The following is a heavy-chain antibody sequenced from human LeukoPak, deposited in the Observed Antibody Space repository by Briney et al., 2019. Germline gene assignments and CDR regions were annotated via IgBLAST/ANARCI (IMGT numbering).Heavy chain of an antibody. Sequence: GGALRLSRSAPGFTLSVYWMSWGRQGPGEGVEWVGNIKQDGSEKYYVDSVKGRFTISRDNAKNSLYLQMNSLRAEDTAVYYCARVPGGIVVVITDIYFDYWGQGTLVTVSS. CDR2: IKQDGSEK. CDR1: GFTLSVYW. V-gene: IGHV3-7*01. J-gene: IGHJ4*02. CDR3: ARVPGGIVVVITDIYFDY. D-gene: IGHD3-22*01.